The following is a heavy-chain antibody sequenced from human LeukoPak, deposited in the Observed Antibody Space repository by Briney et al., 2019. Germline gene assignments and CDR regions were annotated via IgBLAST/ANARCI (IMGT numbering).Heavy chain of an antibody. J-gene: IGHJ4*02. CDR3: ARAPAAIEYYFDY. CDR2: IIPILGIA. D-gene: IGHD2-2*02. CDR1: GGTFSSYA. Sequence: GAAVKVSRKASGGTFSSYAISWVRQAPGQGREWVGRIIPILGIANYAQKFQGRVTIAAAESTSTAYMELSSLRPEDTAVYYCARAPAAIEYYFDYWGQGTLVTVSS. V-gene: IGHV1-69*04.